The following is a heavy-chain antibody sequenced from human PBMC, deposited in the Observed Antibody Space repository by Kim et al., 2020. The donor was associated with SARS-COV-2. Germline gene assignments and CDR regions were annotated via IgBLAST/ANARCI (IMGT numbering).Heavy chain of an antibody. CDR3: ARDHDILTGYYPDDAFDI. V-gene: IGHV7-4-1*02. D-gene: IGHD3-9*01. CDR2: INTNTGNP. J-gene: IGHJ3*02. Sequence: ASVKVSCKASGHTFTSYAMNWVRQAPGQGLEWMGWINTNTGNPTYAQGFTGRFVFSLDTSVSTAYLQISSLKAEDTAVYYCARDHDILTGYYPDDAFDIWGQGTMVTVSS. CDR1: GHTFTSYA.